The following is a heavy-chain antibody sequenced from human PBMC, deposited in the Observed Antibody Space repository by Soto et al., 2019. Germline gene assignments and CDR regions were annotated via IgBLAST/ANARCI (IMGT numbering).Heavy chain of an antibody. Sequence: TLSLTCTVSGGSISSGGYYWSWIRQHPGKGLEWIGYIYYSGSTYYNPSLKSRVTISVDTSKNQFSLKLSSVTAADTAVYYCARVDRYCSSTSCPNWFDPWGQGTLVTVSS. CDR3: ARVDRYCSSTSCPNWFDP. V-gene: IGHV4-31*03. J-gene: IGHJ5*02. CDR2: IYYSGST. D-gene: IGHD2-2*01. CDR1: GGSISSGGYY.